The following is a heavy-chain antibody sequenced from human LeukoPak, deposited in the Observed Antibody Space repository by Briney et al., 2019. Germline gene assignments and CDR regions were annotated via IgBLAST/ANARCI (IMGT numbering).Heavy chain of an antibody. D-gene: IGHD6-13*01. CDR2: ISGSGGST. CDR1: GFTFSSYA. V-gene: IGHV3-23*01. J-gene: IGHJ4*02. CDR3: AKDSSSWYSPPFHFDY. Sequence: GGSLRLSCAASGFTFSSYAMSWVRQAPGKGLEWVSAISGSGGSTYYADSVKGRFTISRDNSKNALYLQMNSLRAEDTAVYYCAKDSSSWYSPPFHFDYWGQGTRVTVSS.